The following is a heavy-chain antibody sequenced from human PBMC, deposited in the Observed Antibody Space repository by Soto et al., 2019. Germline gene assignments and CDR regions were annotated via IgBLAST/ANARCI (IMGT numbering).Heavy chain of an antibody. Sequence: QVQLVQSGAEEKKPGASVKVSCKASGYTFTSYAMHWVRQAPGQRLEWMGWINAGNGNTKYSQKFQGRVTITRHTSSMRAYMALRSVRSEDTAVYYCAIAVAVPADFGYWGQGTLVTVSS. V-gene: IGHV1-3*05. CDR3: AIAVAVPADFGY. J-gene: IGHJ4*02. D-gene: IGHD6-19*01. CDR1: GYTFTSYA. CDR2: INAGNGNT.